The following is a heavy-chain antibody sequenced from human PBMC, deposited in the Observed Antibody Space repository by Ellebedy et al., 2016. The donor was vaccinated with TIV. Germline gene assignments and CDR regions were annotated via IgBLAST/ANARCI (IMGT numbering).Heavy chain of an antibody. J-gene: IGHJ4*02. CDR3: ASITFEGAILLHVGDY. Sequence: GGSLRLSCAASGFTLSTYYMNWVRQAPGKGLEWISYISSSGSTIYYADSVKGRFTISRDNAKNSLYLQMNSLRAEDTAVYYCASITFEGAILLHVGDYWGQGTLVTVSS. CDR2: ISSSGSTI. V-gene: IGHV3-48*04. D-gene: IGHD3-16*01. CDR1: GFTLSTYY.